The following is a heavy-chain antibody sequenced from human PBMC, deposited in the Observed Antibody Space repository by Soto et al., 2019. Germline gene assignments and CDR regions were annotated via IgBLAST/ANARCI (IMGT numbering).Heavy chain of an antibody. V-gene: IGHV4-39*01. D-gene: IGHD2-21*02. CDR1: GESIRSSSYC. CDR2: IYHSGRT. Sequence: SETLSLTCIVSGESIRSSSYCWGWIRQPPGKGLEWIGSIYHSGRTYYNPSLKSRVSISIDTSKNQFSLKLSSVTAADTALYYCARQRTTVVTQAYFDYWGQGALVTGSS. J-gene: IGHJ4*02. CDR3: ARQRTTVVTQAYFDY.